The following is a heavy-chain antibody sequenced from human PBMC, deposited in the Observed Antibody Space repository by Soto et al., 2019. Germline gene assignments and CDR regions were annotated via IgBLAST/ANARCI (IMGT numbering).Heavy chain of an antibody. CDR3: ARMDLYYFDY. Sequence: QVQLVESGGGVVQPGRSLRLSCAASAFAFSSYAMHWVRQAPGKGLEWVAAISYDGRNKYYADSVKGRFTISRDNSKNTLYLHMNSLRDEDTALYYCARMDLYYFDYWGQGTRVTVSS. V-gene: IGHV3-30*04. J-gene: IGHJ4*02. CDR1: AFAFSSYA. CDR2: ISYDGRNK.